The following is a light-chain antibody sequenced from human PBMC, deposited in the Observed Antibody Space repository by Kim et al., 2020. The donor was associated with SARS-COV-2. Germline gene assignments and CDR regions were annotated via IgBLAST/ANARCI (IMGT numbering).Light chain of an antibody. CDR3: QQYTNLWT. V-gene: IGKV3-15*01. CDR1: VRVNSC. CDR2: GAS. Sequence: LSVAPGERTTRTGRSSVRVNSCLAWYQQTPGKAPRLLIDGASSRATGVPAMFSGSGSGTEFTLTISSLQSEDFAVYYCQQYTNLWTFGQGTKLEI. J-gene: IGKJ1*01.